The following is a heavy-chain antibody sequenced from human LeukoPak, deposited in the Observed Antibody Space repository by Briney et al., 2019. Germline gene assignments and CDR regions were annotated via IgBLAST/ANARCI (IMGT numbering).Heavy chain of an antibody. CDR1: GFTFNNYA. CDR3: ARDYADYVGYFFFDY. Sequence: GGSLRLSCAASGFTFNNYAMNWVRQAPGKGLEWVSSINGGGETTYYADSAKGRFTISRDNSQNTLYLQMNSLRAEDTAVYYCARDYADYVGYFFFDYWGQGTLVTVSS. CDR2: INGGGETT. V-gene: IGHV3-23*01. D-gene: IGHD4-17*01. J-gene: IGHJ4*02.